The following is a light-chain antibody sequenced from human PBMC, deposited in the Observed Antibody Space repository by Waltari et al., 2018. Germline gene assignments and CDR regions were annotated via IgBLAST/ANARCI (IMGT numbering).Light chain of an antibody. CDR2: DPV. V-gene: IGLV2-14*03. CDR3: CSYTSSDTYV. Sequence: SALPQPASVSGSPGPSITISCTGTRRHFTLLDYVSWYQHRPGKAPRLIIYDPVTRPSGVSTRFSGSMAGYTAALTISGLQAEDEADYYCCSYTSSDTYVFGSGTTVTVL. CDR1: RRHFTLLDY. J-gene: IGLJ1*01.